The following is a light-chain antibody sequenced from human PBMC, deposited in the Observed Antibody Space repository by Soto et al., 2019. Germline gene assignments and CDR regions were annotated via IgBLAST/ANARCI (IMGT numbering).Light chain of an antibody. CDR1: QSISSW. CDR3: QQYKSYWYT. V-gene: IGKV1-5*01. Sequence: DIQMTQSPSTLSASVGDRVTITCRASQSISSWLAWYQQKPGKAPKLLIYDASSLESGVPSRFSGSGSGTKFTLTISSLHPDDFATYYCQQYKSYWYTFGQGTKLEIK. CDR2: DAS. J-gene: IGKJ2*01.